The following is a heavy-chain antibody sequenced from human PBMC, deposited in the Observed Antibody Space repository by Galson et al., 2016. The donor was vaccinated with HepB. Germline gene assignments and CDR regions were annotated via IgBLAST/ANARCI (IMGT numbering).Heavy chain of an antibody. CDR2: ISYDGSNK. J-gene: IGHJ4*02. Sequence: SLRLSCAASGFTFSSYGMHWVRQAPGKGLEWVAVISYDGSNKYYADSVKGRFTISRDNSKNTLYLQMNSLRAEDTAVYYCAKDSRSYYDFWSGYLVSEWGQGTLVTVSS. D-gene: IGHD3-3*01. V-gene: IGHV3-30*18. CDR1: GFTFSSYG. CDR3: AKDSRSYYDFWSGYLVSE.